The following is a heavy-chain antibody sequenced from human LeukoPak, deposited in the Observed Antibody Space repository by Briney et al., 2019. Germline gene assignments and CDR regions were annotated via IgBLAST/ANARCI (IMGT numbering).Heavy chain of an antibody. CDR2: INSDGSST. V-gene: IGHV3-74*01. J-gene: IGHJ6*02. CDR3: ARDRGYSYGNYCYYYGMDV. CDR1: GFTFSSYW. D-gene: IGHD5-18*01. Sequence: GGSPRLSCAASGFTFSSYWMHWVRQAPGKGLVWVSRINSDGSSTSYADSVKGRFTISRDNAKNTLYLQMNSLRAEDTAVYYCARDRGYSYGNYCYYYGMDVWGQGTTVTVSS.